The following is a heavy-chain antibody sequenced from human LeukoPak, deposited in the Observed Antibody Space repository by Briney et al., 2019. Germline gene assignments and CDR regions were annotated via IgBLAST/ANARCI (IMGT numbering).Heavy chain of an antibody. CDR3: AKSGLNRFDY. CDR1: GFTFSSYE. Sequence: QPGGSLRLSCAASGFTFSSYEMNWVRQAPGKGLEWVANIKQDGSEKYYVDSVKGRFTISRDDPKNTLYLQMNSLRAEDTAIYYCAKSGLNRFDYWGQGTLVTVSS. V-gene: IGHV3-7*03. J-gene: IGHJ4*02. D-gene: IGHD2-15*01. CDR2: IKQDGSEK.